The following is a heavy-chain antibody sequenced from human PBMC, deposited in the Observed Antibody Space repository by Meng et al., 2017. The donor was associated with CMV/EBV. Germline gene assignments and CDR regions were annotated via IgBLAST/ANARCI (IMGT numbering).Heavy chain of an antibody. CDR3: ARGGTDYWSGYVWFDP. D-gene: IGHD3-3*01. J-gene: IGHJ5*02. CDR2: IYYNGNT. V-gene: IGHV4-59*01. CDR1: AGSISSYY. Sequence: GSLRLSCTVSAGSISSYYWTWIRQPPGKGLEWVGYIYYNGNTNYNPSLKSRVTISVDTSKNQFSLKMSYVTAADTAVYYCARGGTDYWSGYVWFDPWGQGTLVTVS.